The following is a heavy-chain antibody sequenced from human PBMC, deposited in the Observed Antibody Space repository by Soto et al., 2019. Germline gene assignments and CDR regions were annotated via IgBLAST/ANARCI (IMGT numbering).Heavy chain of an antibody. CDR3: ARDKITGLLDY. Sequence: SETLSLTCAVYGWSFSVYYWTWIRQPPGTGLEWIGEINHSGSTNYNPSLKSRVTISVDTSKNQFSLKLTSVTAADTAVYYCARDKITGLLDYWRQRTLVT. D-gene: IGHD2-8*02. J-gene: IGHJ4*02. V-gene: IGHV4-34*01. CDR1: GWSFSVYY. CDR2: INHSGST.